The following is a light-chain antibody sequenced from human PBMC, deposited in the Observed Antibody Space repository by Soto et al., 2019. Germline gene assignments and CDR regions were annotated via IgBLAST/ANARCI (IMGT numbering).Light chain of an antibody. CDR2: DAS. Sequence: IQMTQSPSTLSASLGDRVAITCRASQSISSWLTWYQQKPGKAPKLLIYDASSLESGVPSRFSGSGSGTEFTLTISSLQPDDFATYYCQQYNSYSLTFGGGTKVDIK. CDR3: QQYNSYSLT. V-gene: IGKV1-5*01. J-gene: IGKJ4*01. CDR1: QSISSW.